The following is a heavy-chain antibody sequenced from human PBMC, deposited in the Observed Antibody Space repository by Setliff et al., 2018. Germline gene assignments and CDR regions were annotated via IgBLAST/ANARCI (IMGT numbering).Heavy chain of an antibody. CDR2: IFPGNSNT. Sequence: PGESLKISCQGSGYGFTNNWIAWVRQMPGQGLECMGIIFPGNSNTRYSPSFQGQVTISVDKAINTAYLQWTSLKVSDTAMYFCARQGCGTTSCHSIDYWGQGTLVTVSS. D-gene: IGHD2-2*01. J-gene: IGHJ4*01. CDR1: GYGFTNNW. V-gene: IGHV5-51*01. CDR3: ARQGCGTTSCHSIDY.